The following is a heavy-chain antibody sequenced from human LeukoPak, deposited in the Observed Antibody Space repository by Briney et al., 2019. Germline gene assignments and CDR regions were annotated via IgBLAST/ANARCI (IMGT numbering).Heavy chain of an antibody. Sequence: GGSLRLSCAASGFTFSSYAMSWVRQAPGKGLEWVANIDHDGGERYYVDSMKGRFTVSRDNAKNSLYLQMISLRAEDTAVYCCARGGRPFLETYFDSWGQGTLVSVSS. J-gene: IGHJ4*02. V-gene: IGHV3-7*01. CDR1: GFTFSSYA. CDR2: IDHDGGER. D-gene: IGHD3-3*02. CDR3: ARGGRPFLETYFDS.